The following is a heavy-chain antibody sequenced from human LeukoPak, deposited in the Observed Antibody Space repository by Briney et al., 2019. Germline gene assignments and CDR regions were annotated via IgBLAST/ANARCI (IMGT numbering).Heavy chain of an antibody. CDR1: X. J-gene: IGHJ4*02. Sequence: XMHWVRXRPGKGLEWVSGISWSGGTIVYADSVKGRFTISRENVKNALYLQMNNLRPDDTALYYCAKDFTFLQRHQFDYWGQGTLVTVSS. CDR3: AKDFTFLQRHQFDY. CDR2: ISWSGGTI. D-gene: IGHD3-16*01. V-gene: IGHV3-9*01.